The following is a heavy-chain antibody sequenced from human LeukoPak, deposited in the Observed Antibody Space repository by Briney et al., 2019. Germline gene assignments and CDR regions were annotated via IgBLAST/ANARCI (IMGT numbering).Heavy chain of an antibody. D-gene: IGHD3-3*01. CDR2: ISSSSSYI. Sequence: PGGSLRLSCAASGFTSSSYSMNWVRQAPGKGLEWVSSISSSSSYIYYADSVKGRFTISRDNAKNSLYLQMNSLRAEDTAVYYCARITIFGVVIIWETFDPWGQGTLVTVSS. V-gene: IGHV3-21*01. CDR3: ARITIFGVVIIWETFDP. CDR1: GFTSSSYS. J-gene: IGHJ5*02.